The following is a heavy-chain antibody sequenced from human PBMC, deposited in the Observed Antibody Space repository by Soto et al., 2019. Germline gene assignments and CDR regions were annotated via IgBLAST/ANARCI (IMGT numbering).Heavy chain of an antibody. D-gene: IGHD3-3*01. CDR1: GFTVSSNY. J-gene: IGHJ6*03. CDR3: AREVYDFWSETGYYYYMDV. Sequence: GGSLRLSCAASGFTVSSNYMSWVRQAPGKGLEWVSVIYSGGSTYYADSVKGRFTISRDNSKNTLYLQMNSLRAEDTAVYYCAREVYDFWSETGYYYYMDVWGKGTTVTVSS. V-gene: IGHV3-66*01. CDR2: IYSGGST.